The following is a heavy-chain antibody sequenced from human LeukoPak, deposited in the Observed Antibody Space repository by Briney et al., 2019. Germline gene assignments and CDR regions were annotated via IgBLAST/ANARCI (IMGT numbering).Heavy chain of an antibody. V-gene: IGHV4-59*08. J-gene: IGHJ6*03. CDR3: ARVWFGERYYYYYYYMDV. Sequence: SETLSLTCTVSGGSISSYYWSWIRQPPGKGLEWIGYIYYSGSTNYNPSLKSRVTISVDTSKNQLSLKLSSVTAADTAVYYCARVWFGERYYYYYYYMDVWGKGTTVTVSS. CDR2: IYYSGST. D-gene: IGHD3-10*01. CDR1: GGSISSYY.